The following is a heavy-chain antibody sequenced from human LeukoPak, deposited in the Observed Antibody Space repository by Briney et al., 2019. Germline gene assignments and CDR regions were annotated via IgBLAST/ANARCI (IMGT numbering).Heavy chain of an antibody. CDR3: ARGYGGNSGGDY. D-gene: IGHD4-23*01. CDR2: INWNGGST. CDR1: GFTFDDYG. J-gene: IGHJ4*02. Sequence: GGSLRLSCAASGFTFDDYGMGWARQAPGKGLEWVSGINWNGGSTGYADSVKGRFTISRDNAKNSLYLQMNSLRAEDTALYYCARGYGGNSGGDYWGQGTLVTVSS. V-gene: IGHV3-20*04.